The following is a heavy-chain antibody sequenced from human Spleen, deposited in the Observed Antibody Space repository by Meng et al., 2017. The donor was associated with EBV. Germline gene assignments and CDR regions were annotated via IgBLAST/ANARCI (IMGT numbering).Heavy chain of an antibody. Sequence: QVQRVQAGAAVEKPGASVTVSCKASGYTFIHYGINWVRQAPGQGLEWMGWVSPYNGYTSYAQNLKGRVTMTTDTSTNTAYMTLRSLRSDDTAVYYCARDRSEMAGSWGGYWGQGSLVTVSS. CDR1: GYTFIHYG. J-gene: IGHJ4*01. D-gene: IGHD5-24*01. CDR2: VSPYNGYT. CDR3: ARDRSEMAGSWGGY. V-gene: IGHV1-18*01.